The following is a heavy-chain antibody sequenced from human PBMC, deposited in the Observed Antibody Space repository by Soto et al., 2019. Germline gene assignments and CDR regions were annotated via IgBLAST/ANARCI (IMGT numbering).Heavy chain of an antibody. V-gene: IGHV1-18*01. CDR3: TREGSAPYYYYGMDA. J-gene: IGHJ6*02. CDR2: INTHNGNT. CDR1: GYTFTTYG. Sequence: ASVKVSCKASGYTFTTYGISWVRQAPGQGLEWLGWINTHNGNTNYAQNLQGRVIMTADTSTSTAYTELRSLRSDDTAIYYCTREGSAPYYYYGMDAWGQGTTVTV. D-gene: IGHD3-10*01.